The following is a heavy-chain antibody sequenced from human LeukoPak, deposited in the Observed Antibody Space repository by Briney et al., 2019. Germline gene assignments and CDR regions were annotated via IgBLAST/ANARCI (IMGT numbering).Heavy chain of an antibody. CDR1: GFTFSNAW. V-gene: IGHV3-15*01. J-gene: IGHJ4*02. D-gene: IGHD2-15*01. CDR2: IKSKTDGGTT. Sequence: PGGSLRLSCAASGFTFSNAWMSWVRQAPGKGLEWVGRIKSKTDGGTTDYAAPVKGRFTISRDNSKNTLYLQMNSLRAEDTAVYYCASYHRSGGSGPGDYFDYWGQGTLVTVSS. CDR3: ASYHRSGGSGPGDYFDY.